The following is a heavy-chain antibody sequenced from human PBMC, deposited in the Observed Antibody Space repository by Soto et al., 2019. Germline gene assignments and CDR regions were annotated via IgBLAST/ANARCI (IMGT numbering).Heavy chain of an antibody. CDR3: AKDPFFLEWLFPESYNYYYGMDV. CDR2: ISGSGGST. Sequence: PGGSLRLSCAASGFTFSSYAMSWVRQAPGKGLEWVSAISGSGGSTYYADSVKGRFTISRDNSKNTLYLQMNSLRAEDTAVYYCAKDPFFLEWLFPESYNYYYGMDVWGQGTTVTVSS. V-gene: IGHV3-23*01. J-gene: IGHJ6*02. CDR1: GFTFSSYA. D-gene: IGHD3-3*01.